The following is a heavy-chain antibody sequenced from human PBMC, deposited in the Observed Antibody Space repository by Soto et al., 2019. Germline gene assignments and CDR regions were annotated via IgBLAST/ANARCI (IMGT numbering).Heavy chain of an antibody. CDR2: IHSDGSST. CDR3: ASCDRGAFDL. Sequence: EVQLVESEGGLVQPGGSLRLSCAASGFTFSYYWMHWVRQAPGQGLVWVSRIHSDGSSTTYADSVKGRFTISRDNAKNTLSLQMNSLRVEDTAVYYCASCDRGAFDLWGQGTMVTVSS. J-gene: IGHJ3*01. D-gene: IGHD2-21*01. V-gene: IGHV3-74*01. CDR1: GFTFSYYW.